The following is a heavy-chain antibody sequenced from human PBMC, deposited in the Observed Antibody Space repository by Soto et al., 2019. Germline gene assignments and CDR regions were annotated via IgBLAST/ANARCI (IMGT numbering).Heavy chain of an antibody. CDR1: GFTFSDYY. J-gene: IGHJ4*02. D-gene: IGHD3-9*01. CDR2: IFVDSSTI. V-gene: IGHV3-11*04. Sequence: GGSLRLSCAASGFTFSDYYMSWVRQAPGKGLEWISYIFVDSSTIYYADSVKGRFTVSRDNSQNSLFLVMNSLSAEDTAVYYCARDKDWAFDYWGQGTLVTVSS. CDR3: ARDKDWAFDY.